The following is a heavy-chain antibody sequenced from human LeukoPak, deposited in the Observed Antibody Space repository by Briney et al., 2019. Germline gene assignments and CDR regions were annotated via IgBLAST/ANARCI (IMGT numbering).Heavy chain of an antibody. D-gene: IGHD1-14*01. CDR3: ARGPTSAEVRSWYFDL. CDR1: GGSVSAYY. V-gene: IGHV4-4*07. CDR2: IYSTGDT. J-gene: IGHJ2*01. Sequence: PSETLSLTCSVSGGSVSAYYWSWIRQPAGKGLEWIGRIYSTGDTNYNPSLKSRVTMSLDRSKKQFSLNLRSLTAADTAVYYCARGPTSAEVRSWYFDLWGRGTLVAVSS.